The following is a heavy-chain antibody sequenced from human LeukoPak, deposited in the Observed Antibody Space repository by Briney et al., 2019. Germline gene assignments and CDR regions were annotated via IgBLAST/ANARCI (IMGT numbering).Heavy chain of an antibody. D-gene: IGHD5-24*01. CDR1: GYTFTIYG. V-gene: IGHV1-18*01. CDR2: ISPNNGDT. Sequence: ASVKVSCKASGYTFTIYGISWVRQPPGQGLEWMGWISPNNGDTKYAQKLQGRVTMTTDTSTNTAYMELRSLTSDDTAVYFCAGDGGREVATITPNWFDPWGQGTLVTVSS. CDR3: AGDGGREVATITPNWFDP. J-gene: IGHJ5*02.